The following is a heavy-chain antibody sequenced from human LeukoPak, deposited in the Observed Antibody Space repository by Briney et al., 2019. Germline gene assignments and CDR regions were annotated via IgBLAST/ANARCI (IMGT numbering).Heavy chain of an antibody. J-gene: IGHJ4*02. CDR3: ASSLSKLPSDY. V-gene: IGHV1-69*05. D-gene: IGHD2-15*01. CDR2: IIPIFGTA. Sequence: SVKVSCKASGGTFSSYAISWVRQAPGQGLEWMGRIIPIFGTANYAQKFQGRVTITTDESTSTAYMELSSMRSEDTAVYYCASSLSKLPSDYWGQGTLVTVSS. CDR1: GGTFSSYA.